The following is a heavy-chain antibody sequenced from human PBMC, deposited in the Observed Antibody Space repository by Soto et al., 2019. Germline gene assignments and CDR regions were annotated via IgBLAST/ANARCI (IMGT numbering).Heavy chain of an antibody. CDR3: ARGRIGPYYYYGMDV. D-gene: IGHD3-10*01. J-gene: IGHJ6*02. CDR2: IWYDGSNK. V-gene: IGHV3-33*01. Sequence: SLRLSCAASGFTFSSYGMHWVRQAPGKGLEWVAVIWYDGSNKYYADSVKGRFTISRDNSKNTLYLQMNSLRAEDTAVYYCARGRIGPYYYYGMDVWGQGTTVTVSS. CDR1: GFTFSSYG.